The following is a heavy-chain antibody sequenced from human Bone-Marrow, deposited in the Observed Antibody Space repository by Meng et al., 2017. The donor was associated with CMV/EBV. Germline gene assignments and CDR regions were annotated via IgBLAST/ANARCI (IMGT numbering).Heavy chain of an antibody. V-gene: IGHV1-46*01. CDR3: ARQRSTVDNWFDP. D-gene: IGHD4-23*01. CDR2: INPSGGST. Sequence: ASVKVSCKASGYTFTSYYMHWVRQAPGQGLEWMGIINPSGGSTSYAQKFQGRVTITADKSTSTAYMELSSLRSEDTAVYYCARQRSTVDNWFDPWGQGTLVTVSS. J-gene: IGHJ5*02. CDR1: GYTFTSYY.